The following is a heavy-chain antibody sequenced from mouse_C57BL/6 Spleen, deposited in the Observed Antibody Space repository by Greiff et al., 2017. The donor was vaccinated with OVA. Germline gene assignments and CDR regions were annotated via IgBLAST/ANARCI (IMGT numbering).Heavy chain of an antibody. J-gene: IGHJ1*03. D-gene: IGHD1-1*01. CDR1: GYTFTSYW. Sequence: QVQLQQSGAELVKPGASVKLSCKASGYTFTSYWMHWVKQRPGRGLEWIGRIDPTSGGTKYNQKFKGKATLTVDKPSSTAYMQLSSLTSEDSAVYYCARGEDYGSSYWYFDVWGTGTTVTVSS. V-gene: IGHV1-72*01. CDR3: ARGEDYGSSYWYFDV. CDR2: IDPTSGGT.